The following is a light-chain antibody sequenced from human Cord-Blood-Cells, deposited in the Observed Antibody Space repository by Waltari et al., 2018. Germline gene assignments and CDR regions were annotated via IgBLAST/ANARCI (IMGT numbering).Light chain of an antibody. J-gene: IGLJ3*02. CDR2: KDS. CDR1: ALPKQY. V-gene: IGLV3-25*02. Sequence: SYELTQPPSVSVSPGQTARITCSGDALPKQYAYWYQQKPGQAPVLVIYKDSERPSGIPERFSGSSSGTTVTLTISGLQSEDEADYYCAAWDDSLNGWVFGGGTKLTVL. CDR3: AAWDDSLNGWV.